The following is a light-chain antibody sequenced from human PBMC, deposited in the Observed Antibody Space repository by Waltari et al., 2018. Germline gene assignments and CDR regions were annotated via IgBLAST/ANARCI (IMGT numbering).Light chain of an antibody. J-gene: IGLJ1*01. CDR2: GKT. CDR1: SLRNYY. CDR3: NSRDSSDNHLV. V-gene: IGLV3-19*01. Sequence: SSELTQDPAVSVALGQTVRITCQRDSLRNYYVSWYQQKHRQAPVLVISGKTNRPAGIPDRFSGSSSGNTASLTITGAQAEDEADYYCNSRDSSDNHLVFGTGTKVTVL.